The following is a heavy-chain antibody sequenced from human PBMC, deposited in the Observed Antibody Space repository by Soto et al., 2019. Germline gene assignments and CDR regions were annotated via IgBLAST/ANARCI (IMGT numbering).Heavy chain of an antibody. CDR1: GFSFSSYD. D-gene: IGHD1-1*01. J-gene: IGHJ4*02. Sequence: GGSLRLSGAASGFSFSSYDMIWVRQAPGGGLEWVSFISSGSNSIYYAASVQGRFTISRDNAKNSLFLQMNSLRAEDTGLYYCARAFAGNSSSDYWGQGTLVTVSS. CDR3: ARAFAGNSSSDY. CDR2: ISSGSNSI. V-gene: IGHV3-21*01.